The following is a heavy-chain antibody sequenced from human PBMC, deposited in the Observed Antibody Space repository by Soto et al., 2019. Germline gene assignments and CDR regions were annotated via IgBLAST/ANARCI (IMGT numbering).Heavy chain of an antibody. V-gene: IGHV3-21*01. CDR2: ISSSSSYI. J-gene: IGHJ5*02. CDR1: GFTFSSYS. Sequence: PGGSLRLSCAASGFTFSSYSMNWVRQAPGKGLEWVSSISSSSSYIYYADSVKGRFTISRDNAKNSLYLQMNSLRAADTAVYYCAGYCSSTSCYQNWFDPWPQGSLVTVSS. D-gene: IGHD2-2*01. CDR3: AGYCSSTSCYQNWFDP.